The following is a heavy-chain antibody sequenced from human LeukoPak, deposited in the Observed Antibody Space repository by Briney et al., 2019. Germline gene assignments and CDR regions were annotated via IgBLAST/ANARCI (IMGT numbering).Heavy chain of an antibody. J-gene: IGHJ4*02. V-gene: IGHV3-30*03. CDR2: ISNDGNRK. CDR1: GFTFSRHG. Sequence: SGGSLRLSCAPSGFTFSRHGMHWVRQAPGKGLEWVAIISNDGNRKYYAHSVEGRFTISRDNSKNTLYLQMDSLRAEDTAVYYCARDRAWNYFDYWGQGTLVTVSS. D-gene: IGHD3-3*01. CDR3: ARDRAWNYFDY.